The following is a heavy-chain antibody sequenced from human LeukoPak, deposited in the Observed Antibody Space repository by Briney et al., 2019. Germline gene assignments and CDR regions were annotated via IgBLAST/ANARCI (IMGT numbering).Heavy chain of an antibody. CDR1: GYTFTSYY. J-gene: IGHJ4*02. D-gene: IGHD1-26*01. Sequence: ASVKVSCKASGYTFTSYYMHWVRQAPGQGLEWMGIINPSDGSTNYAQKFQGRVTMTRDRSRSTVYLELSSLRSEDTAVYYCARGGEPKWELLYQDYWGQGTLVTVSS. CDR3: ARGGEPKWELLYQDY. CDR2: INPSDGST. V-gene: IGHV1-46*01.